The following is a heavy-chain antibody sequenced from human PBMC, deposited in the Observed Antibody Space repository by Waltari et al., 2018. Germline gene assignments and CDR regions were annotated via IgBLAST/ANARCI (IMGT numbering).Heavy chain of an antibody. V-gene: IGHV5-51*01. CDR3: ARHNTPFDGLDYTLKVPPPIDD. Sequence: EVQLVQSGAEVKKPGESLKISCEVSGYSFTDNWIAWVRQKPGKGLEWMGILHPCDSDLRYSPSFEGHVAISADNSINTAYLEWSSLKASDTAIYYCARHNTPFDGLDYTLKVPPPIDDWGQGTLVTVSS. D-gene: IGHD5-12*01. CDR2: LHPCDSDL. J-gene: IGHJ4*02. CDR1: GYSFTDNW.